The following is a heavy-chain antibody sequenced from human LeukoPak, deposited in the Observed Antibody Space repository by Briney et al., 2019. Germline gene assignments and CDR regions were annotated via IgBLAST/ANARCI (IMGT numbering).Heavy chain of an antibody. CDR1: GYTFTGYY. J-gene: IGHJ4*02. Sequence: ASVKVSCKASGYTFTGYYMHWVRQAPGQGLEWMGWINPNCGGTNYAQKFQGRVTMTRDTSISTAYLQWSSLKASDTAMYYCARQADYDLLTGYYKGHLDYWGQGTLVTVSS. CDR3: ARQADYDLLTGYYKGHLDY. V-gene: IGHV1-2*02. D-gene: IGHD3-9*01. CDR2: INPNCGGT.